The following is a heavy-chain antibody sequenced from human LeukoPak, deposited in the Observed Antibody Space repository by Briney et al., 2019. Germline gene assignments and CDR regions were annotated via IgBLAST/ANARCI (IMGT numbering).Heavy chain of an antibody. J-gene: IGHJ4*02. D-gene: IGHD1-26*01. V-gene: IGHV1-2*02. CDR1: GYTFTTYY. CDR3: ARDHNGSCDY. CDR2: INPDSGDT. Sequence: ASVKVSCKTSGYTFTTYYIHWVRRAPGQGLECMGWINPDSGDTHYAQKFRGTLTMTRVTSISTVYMELSGLTSDDTAVYYCARDHNGSCDYWGQGTLVSVSS.